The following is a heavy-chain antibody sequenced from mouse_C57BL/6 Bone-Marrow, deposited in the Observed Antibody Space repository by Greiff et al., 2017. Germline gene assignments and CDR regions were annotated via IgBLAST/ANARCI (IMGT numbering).Heavy chain of an antibody. V-gene: IGHV1-69*01. Sequence: QVQLQQPGAELVMPGASVQLSCKASGYTFTSYWMHWVKQRPGQGLEWIGEIDPSDSYTNYNQKFKGKSTLTVDKSSSTAYMQLSSLTSEDSAVDYCARGAYWGQGTLVTVSA. CDR2: IDPSDSYT. J-gene: IGHJ3*01. CDR3: ARGAY. CDR1: GYTFTSYW.